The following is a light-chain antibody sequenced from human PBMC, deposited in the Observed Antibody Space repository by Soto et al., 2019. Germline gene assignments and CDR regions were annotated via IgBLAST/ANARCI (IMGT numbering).Light chain of an antibody. CDR1: SSDVGSYNY. CDR2: EVN. CDR3: SSYTSPGV. J-gene: IGLJ2*01. V-gene: IGLV2-14*01. Sequence: QSVLTQPASVSGSRGQSISISCTGTSSDVGSYNYVSWYQQHPGKAPKLIIYEVNNRPSGVSNRFSGSKSGNTASLTISGLQAEDGADYYCSSYTSPGVFGGGTKLTVL.